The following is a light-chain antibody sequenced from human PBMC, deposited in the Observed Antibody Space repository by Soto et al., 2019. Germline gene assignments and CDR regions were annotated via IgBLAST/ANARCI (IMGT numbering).Light chain of an antibody. J-gene: IGKJ1*01. Sequence: EIVMTQSPATLSVSPGARAPLSCRASQSVSNNLAWYQQKPGQAPRLLIYGASTRATGIPARFSGSGSGTEFTLTISSLQSEDFAVYYCQQYNNWPWTFGQGTKVDIK. CDR2: GAS. V-gene: IGKV3-15*01. CDR3: QQYNNWPWT. CDR1: QSVSNN.